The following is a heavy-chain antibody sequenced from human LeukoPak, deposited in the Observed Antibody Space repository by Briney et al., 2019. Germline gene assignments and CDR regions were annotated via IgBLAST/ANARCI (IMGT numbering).Heavy chain of an antibody. CDR3: ARWRGEYYYDSRGYRGAIDY. J-gene: IGHJ4*02. CDR1: GFIFSPYA. Sequence: GGSLRLSCSASGFIFSPYAMHWVRQAPGKGLEYVSSISSEGKTTYYADSVKGRFTISRDNSKNTLSLQMSSLRLEDAAVYYCARWRGEYYYDSRGYRGAIDYWGQGTLVTVSS. V-gene: IGHV3-64*04. CDR2: ISSEGKTT. D-gene: IGHD3-22*01.